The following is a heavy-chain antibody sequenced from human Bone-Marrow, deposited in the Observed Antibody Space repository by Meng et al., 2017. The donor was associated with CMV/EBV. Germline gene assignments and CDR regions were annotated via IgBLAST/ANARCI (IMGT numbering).Heavy chain of an antibody. J-gene: IGHJ4*02. CDR1: GGSISSYY. V-gene: IGHV4-59*01. D-gene: IGHD3-22*01. CDR2: IYYSGST. CDR3: ARASDSSGSLFDY. Sequence: SETLSLTCTVSGGSISSYYWSWIRQPPGKGLEWIGYIYYSGSTNYNPSLKSRVTISVDTSKNRFSLKLSSVTAADTAVYYCARASDSSGSLFDYWGQGTLVTVSS.